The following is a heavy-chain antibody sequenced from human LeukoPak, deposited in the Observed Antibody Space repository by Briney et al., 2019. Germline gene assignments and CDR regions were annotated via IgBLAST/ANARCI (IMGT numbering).Heavy chain of an antibody. D-gene: IGHD1-26*01. CDR2: IYYSGST. CDR3: ARDRVGATRRDDYFDY. CDR1: AASITSYY. V-gene: IGHV4-59*12. Sequence: SETLSLTCTVSAASITSYYWSWIRQPPGKGLEWIGYIYYSGSTNYNPSLKSRVSISVDKSKNQFSLKLSSVTAADTAVYYCARDRVGATRRDDYFDYWGQGTLVTVSS. J-gene: IGHJ4*02.